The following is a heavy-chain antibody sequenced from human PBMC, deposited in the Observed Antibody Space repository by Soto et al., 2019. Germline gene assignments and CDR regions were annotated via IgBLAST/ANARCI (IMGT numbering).Heavy chain of an antibody. CDR2: FYNSVST. J-gene: IGHJ4*02. CDR1: GDSMSNYY. D-gene: IGHD1-26*01. Sequence: QVQLQQSGPGLVKPSETLSLTCSVSGDSMSNYYWSWIRQPPGKGLEWIGYFYNSVSTNYNPSLKRQVTISGDTSKSQFSLKVTSVTAADTAVYYCARDSGSAYFDYWGQGILVTVSS. V-gene: IGHV4-59*01. CDR3: ARDSGSAYFDY.